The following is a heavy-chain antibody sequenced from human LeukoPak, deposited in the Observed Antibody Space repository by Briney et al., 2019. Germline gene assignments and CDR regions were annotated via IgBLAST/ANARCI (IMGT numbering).Heavy chain of an antibody. CDR2: IYYSGST. V-gene: IGHV4-59*08. J-gene: IGHJ3*02. CDR3: ARQTMTTADAFDI. Sequence: PSETLSLTCTFCGGSIISHFWSWLRQPPGKGLDGIAYIYYSGSTDYSVSTDYNPSLQSLLTIFLEPSKTQISLQLSSVPAGEMAVYYCARQTMTTADAFDIWGQGTMVTVSS. CDR1: GGSIISHF. D-gene: IGHD4-17*01.